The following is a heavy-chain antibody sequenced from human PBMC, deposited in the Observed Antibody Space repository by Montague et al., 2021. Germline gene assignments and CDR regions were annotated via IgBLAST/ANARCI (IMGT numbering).Heavy chain of an antibody. D-gene: IGHD5-12*01. CDR2: IYPRDSDT. Sequence: QSGAEVKTPGESLKISCKGFGFSIDDYWIAWERQMPGRGLEWMGIIYPRDSDTRYNPSFQGQVSISADKFINIAYLQWSSLEASDTGIYYCARRGSLVASGSWFDPWGQGTRVTVSS. V-gene: IGHV5-51*01. CDR3: ARRGSLVASGSWFDP. J-gene: IGHJ5*02. CDR1: GFSIDDYW.